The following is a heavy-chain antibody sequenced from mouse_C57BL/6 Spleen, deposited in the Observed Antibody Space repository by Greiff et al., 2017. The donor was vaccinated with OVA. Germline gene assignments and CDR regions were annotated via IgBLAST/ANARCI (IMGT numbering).Heavy chain of an antibody. Sequence: DVKLVESGGGLVKPGGSLKLSCAASGFTFSDYGMHWVRQAPEKGLEWFAYISSGSSTIYYADTVKGRFTISRDNAKNTLFLQMTSLRSEDTAMYYCARIYYGNYGGYFDVWGTGTTVTVSS. D-gene: IGHD2-1*01. CDR1: GFTFSDYG. CDR3: ARIYYGNYGGYFDV. J-gene: IGHJ1*03. CDR2: ISSGSSTI. V-gene: IGHV5-17*01.